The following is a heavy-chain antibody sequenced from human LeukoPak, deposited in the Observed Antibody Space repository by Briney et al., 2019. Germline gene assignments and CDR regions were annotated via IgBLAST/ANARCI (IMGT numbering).Heavy chain of an antibody. CDR3: AREVTHHAYYGMDV. CDR2: ISGYNGNT. V-gene: IGHV1-18*01. CDR1: GYTFINYD. D-gene: IGHD4-23*01. J-gene: IGHJ6*02. Sequence: GASVKVSCKASGYTFINYDIRWVRQAPGQGLEWMGWISGYNGNTNYAQKFQGRVTMTTDTSTSTAYMELRSLRSDDTAVYYCAREVTHHAYYGMDVWGQGTTVTVSS.